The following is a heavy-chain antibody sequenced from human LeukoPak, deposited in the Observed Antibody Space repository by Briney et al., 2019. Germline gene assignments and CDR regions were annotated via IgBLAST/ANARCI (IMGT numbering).Heavy chain of an antibody. CDR3: AREGAYCSSTSCHIQNWFDP. D-gene: IGHD2-2*01. J-gene: IGHJ5*02. CDR1: GYTFTSYD. V-gene: IGHV1-8*01. CDR2: MNPNSGNT. Sequence: ASVKVSCKASGYTFTSYDINWVRQATGQGLEWMGWMNPNSGNTGYAQKFQGRVTMTTDTSTSTAYMELRSLRSDDTAVYYCAREGAYCSSTSCHIQNWFDPWGQGTLVTVSS.